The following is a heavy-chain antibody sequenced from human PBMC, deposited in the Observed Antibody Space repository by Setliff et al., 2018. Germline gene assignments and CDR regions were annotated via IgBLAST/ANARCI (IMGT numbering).Heavy chain of an antibody. V-gene: IGHV1-18*01. D-gene: IGHD6-19*01. CDR3: ARDRPSSSGWYTYYYYGMDV. Sequence: ASVKVSCKASGYTFINYEINWVRQATGQGLEWMGGMNPNNGNTNYAQKLQGRVTMSTDTSTNTAYMELRSLRSDDTAVYYCARDRPSSSGWYTYYYYGMDVWGQGTTVTVSS. CDR1: GYTFINYE. CDR2: MNPNNGNT. J-gene: IGHJ6*02.